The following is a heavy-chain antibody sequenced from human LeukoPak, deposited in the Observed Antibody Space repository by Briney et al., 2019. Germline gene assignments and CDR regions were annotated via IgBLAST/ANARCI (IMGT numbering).Heavy chain of an antibody. Sequence: GGSLRLSCAASGFTFSNYEMNWVRQAPGKGLEWLSYISGNGNTIYYADSVKGRFTISRDNAKNSLYLQMNSLRAEDTAVYYCARDLLLGGSYYDLFDYWGQGTLVTVSS. CDR2: ISGNGNTI. V-gene: IGHV3-48*03. CDR1: GFTFSNYE. D-gene: IGHD1-26*01. J-gene: IGHJ4*02. CDR3: ARDLLLGGSYYDLFDY.